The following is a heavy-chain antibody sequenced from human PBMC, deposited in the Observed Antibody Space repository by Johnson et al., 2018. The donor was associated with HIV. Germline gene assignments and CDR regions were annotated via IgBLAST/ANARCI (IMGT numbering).Heavy chain of an antibody. CDR2: IYSGGDT. D-gene: IGHD2-15*01. Sequence: EVQLVESGGGVVQPGRSLRLSCAASGFTFDDYAMHWVRQTPGKGLEWVSVIYSGGDTYYSDSVMGRFTISRDTSKNTLYLQMNSLRGDDTAVYYCTRVSSTSLALYILGQGTLVTVSS. V-gene: IGHV3-66*01. CDR1: GFTFDDYA. CDR3: TRVSSTSLALYI. J-gene: IGHJ3*02.